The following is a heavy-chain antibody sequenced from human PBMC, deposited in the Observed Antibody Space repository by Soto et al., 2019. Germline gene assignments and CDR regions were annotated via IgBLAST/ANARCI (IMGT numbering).Heavy chain of an antibody. CDR2: ISSSGDST. CDR1: GFTFSDYY. J-gene: IGHJ4*02. Sequence: QVQVVESGGGLVKPGGSPRLSCAASGFTFSDYYMSWIRQAPGKGLEWVSFISSSGDSTKYADSVKGRFTISRDNAKNSLYLQLNSLRAEDTAVYYCARGGVKGTTSRGQVYNWGQGTRVTVSS. V-gene: IGHV3-11*06. D-gene: IGHD1-7*01. CDR3: ARGGVKGTTSRGQVYN.